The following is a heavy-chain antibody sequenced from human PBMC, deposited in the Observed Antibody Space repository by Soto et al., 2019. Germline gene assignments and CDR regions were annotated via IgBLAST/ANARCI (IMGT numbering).Heavy chain of an antibody. CDR1: GYTFASYA. CDR3: ARDSPPPRE. V-gene: IGHV1-18*01. CDR2: ISAYNGNT. Sequence: QVQLVQSGAEVKKPGASVKVSCKASGYTFASYAISWVRQAPGQGLEWMGWISAYNGNTNYAHKLQGRVTMTTDTPPSTAYMALRSLRSDDTAVYYCARDSPPPREWGQGALVTVSS. J-gene: IGHJ4*02.